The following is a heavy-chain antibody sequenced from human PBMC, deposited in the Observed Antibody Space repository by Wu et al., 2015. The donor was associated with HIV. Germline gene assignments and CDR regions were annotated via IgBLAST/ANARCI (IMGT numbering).Heavy chain of an antibody. D-gene: IGHD3-3*01. V-gene: IGHV1-69*12. CDR3: ARVDSYDFWSGYGPEFDP. Sequence: QVQLVQSGAEVKKPGSSVKVSCKASGGTFSSYAISWVRQAPGQGLEWMGGIIPIFGTANYAQKFQGRVTITADESTSTAYMELSSLRSEDTAVYYCARVDSYDFWSGYGPEFDPWGQGTLVTVSS. CDR1: GGTFSSYA. J-gene: IGHJ5*02. CDR2: IIPIFGTA.